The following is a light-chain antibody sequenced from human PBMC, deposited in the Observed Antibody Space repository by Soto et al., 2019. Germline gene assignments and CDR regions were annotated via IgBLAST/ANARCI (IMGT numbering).Light chain of an antibody. CDR3: CSYAGSPYV. Sequence: QSALTQPRSVSGSPGQSVTISCTGTSSDVGAYNYVSWYQQHPGKAPKLIIYDVSKWPSGVPDRFSGSKSGNTASLTISGLQAEDEADYYCCSYAGSPYVFGTGTKLTVL. V-gene: IGLV2-11*01. CDR2: DVS. CDR1: SSDVGAYNY. J-gene: IGLJ1*01.